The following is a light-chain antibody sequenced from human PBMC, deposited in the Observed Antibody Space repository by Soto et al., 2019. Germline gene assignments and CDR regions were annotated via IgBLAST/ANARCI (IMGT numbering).Light chain of an antibody. CDR3: QQRSNWPLP. V-gene: IGKV3-11*01. CDR2: DAS. CDR1: QSVSTF. J-gene: IGKJ4*01. Sequence: EIVLTQSPATVSLSPGERATLSCRASQSVSTFLAWYQQKPGQAPRLLIYDASNRATGIPARFSGSGSGTDFILTISSLEPEDFAVYYCQQRSNWPLPFGGGTKVEIK.